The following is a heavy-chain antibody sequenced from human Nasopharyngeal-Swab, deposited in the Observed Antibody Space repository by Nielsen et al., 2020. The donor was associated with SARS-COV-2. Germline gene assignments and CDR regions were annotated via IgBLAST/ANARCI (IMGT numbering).Heavy chain of an antibody. Sequence: SETLSLTCTVSGGSISSYYWTWIRQPPGRGLEWIGYIYYSGSTNCNPSLESRVTMSVDTSKNQFSLNLSSVTAADTAVYYCAVIPPGRWYFDYWGQGTLVTVSS. D-gene: IGHD2-21*01. J-gene: IGHJ4*02. CDR3: AVIPPGRWYFDY. CDR2: IYYSGST. CDR1: GGSISSYY. V-gene: IGHV4-59*01.